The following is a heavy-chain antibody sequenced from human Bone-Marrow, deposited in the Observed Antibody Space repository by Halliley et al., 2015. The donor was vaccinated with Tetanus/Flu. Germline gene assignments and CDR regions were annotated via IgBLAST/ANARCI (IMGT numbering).Heavy chain of an antibody. J-gene: IGHJ4*02. CDR2: TAYTGDT. D-gene: IGHD1-20*01. V-gene: IGHV1-18*01. Sequence: TAYTGDTNYARRFQGRVTMTTDTSTSTVYMELRGLRFDDTAVYYCARGRDRITFFEVAEQVFAYWGQGTLVTVSS. CDR3: ARGRDRITFFEVAEQVFAY.